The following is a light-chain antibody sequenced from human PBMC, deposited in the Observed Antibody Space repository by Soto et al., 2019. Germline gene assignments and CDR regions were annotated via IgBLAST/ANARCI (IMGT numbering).Light chain of an antibody. V-gene: IGKV3-15*01. CDR1: QSVSSN. J-gene: IGKJ3*01. CDR2: GAS. Sequence: IVMTQSPATLSVSPGVRATLSCMASQSVSSNLAWYQQNPGQAPRLLIYGASTRATGIPARFSGSGSGTEFTLTIGSLQSEDFAVYYCQQYNNLPVSFGLGTKVDIK. CDR3: QQYNNLPVS.